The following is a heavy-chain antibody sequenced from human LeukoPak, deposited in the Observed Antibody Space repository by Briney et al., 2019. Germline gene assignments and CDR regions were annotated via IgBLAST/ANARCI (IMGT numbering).Heavy chain of an antibody. CDR2: ISYDGSNK. CDR1: GFTFSSYG. J-gene: IGHJ4*02. Sequence: GGSLRLSCAASGFTFSSYGIHWVRQAPGKGLEWVAVISYDGSNKYYADSVKGRFTISRDNSKNTLYLQMNSLRAEDTAVYYCAKDFSRGVLPTLFDYWGQGTLVTVSS. V-gene: IGHV3-30*18. CDR3: AKDFSRGVLPTLFDY. D-gene: IGHD3-22*01.